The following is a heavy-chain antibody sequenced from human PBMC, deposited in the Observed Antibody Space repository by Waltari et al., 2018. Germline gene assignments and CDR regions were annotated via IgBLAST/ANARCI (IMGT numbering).Heavy chain of an antibody. CDR2: INHSGST. D-gene: IGHD3-9*01. J-gene: IGHJ4*02. CDR1: GGSFSGSY. V-gene: IGHV4-34*01. Sequence: QVQLQQWGAGLLKPSETLSLTCAVYGGSFSGSYWSWIRQPPGKGLEWIGEINHSGSTNYNPSLKSRVTISVDTSKNQFSLKLSSVTAADTAVYYCARLRRYFDWLFVAYDYWGQGTLVTVSS. CDR3: ARLRRYFDWLFVAYDY.